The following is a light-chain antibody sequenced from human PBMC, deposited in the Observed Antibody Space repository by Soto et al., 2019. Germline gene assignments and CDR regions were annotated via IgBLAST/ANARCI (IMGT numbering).Light chain of an antibody. CDR2: EVS. J-gene: IGLJ2*01. CDR1: SSDVGGYNY. CDR3: SSFAGNNNLV. Sequence: QSALTQPPSASGSPGQSVTISCTGTSSDVGGYNYVSWYQQHPGKAPKLMISEVSKRPAGVPDRFSGSKSGNTASLAVSALPAEDEADYYCSSFAGNNNLVFGGGTKLTVL. V-gene: IGLV2-8*01.